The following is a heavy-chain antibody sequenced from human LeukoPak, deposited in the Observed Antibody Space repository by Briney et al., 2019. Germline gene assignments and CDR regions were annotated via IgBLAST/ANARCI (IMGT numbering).Heavy chain of an antibody. D-gene: IGHD5-18*01. CDR2: ISSSSSTI. CDR3: ARDPVDTAMDV. J-gene: IGHJ6*04. Sequence: PGGSLRLSCAASGFTFSSYSMNWVRQAPGKGLEWVSYISSSSSTIYYADSVKGRFTISRDNAKNSLYLQMNSLRAEDTAVYYCARDPVDTAMDVWGKGTTVTVSS. V-gene: IGHV3-48*01. CDR1: GFTFSSYS.